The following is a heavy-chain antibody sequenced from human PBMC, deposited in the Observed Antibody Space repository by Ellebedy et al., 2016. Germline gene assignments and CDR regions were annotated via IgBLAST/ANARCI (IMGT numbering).Heavy chain of an antibody. D-gene: IGHD1-26*01. CDR3: ARALSIVGASFDY. Sequence: ASVKVSCXASGYTFTGYYMHWVRQAPGQGLEWMGWINPNSGGTNYAQKFQGRVTMTRDTSISTAYMELSRLRSDDTAVYYCARALSIVGASFDYWGQGTLVTVSS. CDR2: INPNSGGT. CDR1: GYTFTGYY. V-gene: IGHV1-2*02. J-gene: IGHJ4*02.